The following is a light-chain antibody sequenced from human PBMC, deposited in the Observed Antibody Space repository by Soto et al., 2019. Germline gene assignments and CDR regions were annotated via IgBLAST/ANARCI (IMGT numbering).Light chain of an antibody. CDR1: QSGTKY. Sequence: DIQMTKSPSSLSSPVGDRVTITCRATQSGTKYLNWYQQKPGKAPTLLIYAPSNLQSGVPSRFSGSGSGTDVTLTISSLQPEDLATDNCQHNYLIPPWTFGPGTMVECK. CDR2: APS. V-gene: IGKV1-39*01. J-gene: IGKJ1*01. CDR3: QHNYLIPPWT.